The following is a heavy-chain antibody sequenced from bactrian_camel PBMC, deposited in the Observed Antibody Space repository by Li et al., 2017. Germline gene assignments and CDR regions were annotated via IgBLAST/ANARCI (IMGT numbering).Heavy chain of an antibody. CDR2: IAPHGTT. V-gene: IGHV3S55*01. CDR3: AIRGGGGRVGCSGGRYRAADFGR. J-gene: IGHJ6*01. D-gene: IGHD7*01. CDR1: GSSTGSYS. Sequence: HVQLVESGGGSVQAGGSLKLSCVASGSSTGSYSMGWFRQDLGREREGVASIAPHGTTDYADSVKGRFTISKDSAKNTVYLQMNSLKPEDTAMYYCAIRGGGGRVGCSGGRYRAADFGRWGQGTQVTVS.